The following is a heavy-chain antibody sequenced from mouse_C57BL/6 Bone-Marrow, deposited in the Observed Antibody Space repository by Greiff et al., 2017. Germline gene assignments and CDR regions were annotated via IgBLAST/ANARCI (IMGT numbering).Heavy chain of an antibody. CDR2: IDPSDSYP. CDR1: GYTFTSYW. CDR3: AGVTTGAY. D-gene: IGHD1-1*01. J-gene: IGHJ3*01. V-gene: IGHV1-59*01. Sequence: VQLQQPGAELVRPGPSVKLSCKASGYTFTSYWMHWVKQRPVQGLEWIGVIDPSDSYPHYNQKFKGKATLTVDTSSSTAYMQLSSLTSEDTAVYYCAGVTTGAYWGQGTLVTVSA.